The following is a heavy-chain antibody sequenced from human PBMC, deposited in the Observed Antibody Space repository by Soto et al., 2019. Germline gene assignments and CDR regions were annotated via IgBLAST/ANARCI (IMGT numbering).Heavy chain of an antibody. J-gene: IGHJ6*02. Sequence: GESLKISCKGSGYSFTSYWISWVRQMPGKGLEWMGRIDPSDSYTNYSPSFQGHVTISADKSISTAYLQWSSLKASDTAMYYCARPGDYDSSGGYGMDGWGQGTTVTVAS. CDR1: GYSFTSYW. CDR3: ARPGDYDSSGGYGMDG. D-gene: IGHD3-22*01. CDR2: IDPSDSYT. V-gene: IGHV5-10-1*01.